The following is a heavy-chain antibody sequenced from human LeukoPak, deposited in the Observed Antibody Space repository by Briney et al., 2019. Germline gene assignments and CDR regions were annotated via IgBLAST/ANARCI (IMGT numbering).Heavy chain of an antibody. V-gene: IGHV3-23*01. CDR2: SGSGGNT. J-gene: IGHJ4*02. D-gene: IGHD3-10*01. Sequence: GGSLRLSCAVSGFSFSSYAMSWVRQAPGKGLEWVSASGSGGNTYYADSVKGRFTISRDNSKNTLYLQMNSLRAEDTAVYYCAKHGFGVFEGYWGQGTLVTVSS. CDR3: AKHGFGVFEGY. CDR1: GFSFSSYA.